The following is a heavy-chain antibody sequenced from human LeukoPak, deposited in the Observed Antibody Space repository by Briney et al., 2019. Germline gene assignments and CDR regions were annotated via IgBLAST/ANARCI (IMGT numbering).Heavy chain of an antibody. CDR3: AATYSGNWEFDY. CDR2: IKQDGSEK. D-gene: IGHD1-26*01. Sequence: GGSLRLSCAASGFTFSSYWMSWVRQAPGKGLEWVANIKQDGSEKYYVDSVKGRFTISRDNAKNSLYLQMNSLRAEDTALYYCAATYSGNWEFDYWGQGTLATVSS. V-gene: IGHV3-7*03. J-gene: IGHJ4*02. CDR1: GFTFSSYW.